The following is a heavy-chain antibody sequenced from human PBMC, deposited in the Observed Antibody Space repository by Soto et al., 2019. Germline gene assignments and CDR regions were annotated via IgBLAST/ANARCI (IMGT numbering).Heavy chain of an antibody. J-gene: IGHJ4*02. V-gene: IGHV3-66*01. D-gene: IGHD3-16*01. Sequence: EVQLVESGGGLVQPGGSLRLSCAASGFAVSSNHMTWVRQAPGQGLEWVAVIYSGGSTYYADSVQGRFIISRDNSENTLDLHMNSLRDEDTAVYYCSTGVNYRPILGWGQGTLVTVSS. CDR3: STGVNYRPILG. CDR2: IYSGGST. CDR1: GFAVSSNH.